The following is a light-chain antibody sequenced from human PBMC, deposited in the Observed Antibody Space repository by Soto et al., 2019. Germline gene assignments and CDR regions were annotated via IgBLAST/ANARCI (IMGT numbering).Light chain of an antibody. Sequence: DIQMTQSPSTLSASVGDRVTITCRASQSISVWLAWYQQKAGKAPNLLIYKASRLESGVPSRFSGSGSETEFTLTISGLXXXXXXXXYCQQYNSYSPTFGQGTKVXVK. J-gene: IGKJ1*01. CDR2: KAS. CDR1: QSISVW. CDR3: QQYNSYSPT. V-gene: IGKV1-5*03.